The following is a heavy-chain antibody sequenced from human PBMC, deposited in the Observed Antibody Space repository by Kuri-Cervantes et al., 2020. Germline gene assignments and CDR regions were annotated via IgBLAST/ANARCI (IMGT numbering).Heavy chain of an antibody. V-gene: IGHV3-13*04. J-gene: IGHJ4*02. CDR3: ARDAFIADY. D-gene: IGHD3-3*02. Sequence: GESLKISCAASGFTLSNYDMHWVRQATGKGLEWVSGVGIAGDTYYTGSVKGRFTVSREHAKNSLYLQMNSLRAEDTAVYYCARDAFIADYWGQGTLVTVSS. CDR2: VGIAGDT. CDR1: GFTLSNYD.